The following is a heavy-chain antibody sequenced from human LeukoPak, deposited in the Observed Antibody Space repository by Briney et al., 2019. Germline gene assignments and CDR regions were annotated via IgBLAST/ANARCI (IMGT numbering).Heavy chain of an antibody. J-gene: IGHJ4*02. CDR1: GGSISSYY. Sequence: SETLSLTCTVSGGSISSYYWSWIRQPPGKGLEWIGYIYYSGSTNYNPSLKSRVTISVDTSKNQFSLKLSSVTAADTAVYYCARDLGSGYSDYWGQGTLVTVSS. V-gene: IGHV4-59*01. D-gene: IGHD6-19*01. CDR3: ARDLGSGYSDY. CDR2: IYYSGST.